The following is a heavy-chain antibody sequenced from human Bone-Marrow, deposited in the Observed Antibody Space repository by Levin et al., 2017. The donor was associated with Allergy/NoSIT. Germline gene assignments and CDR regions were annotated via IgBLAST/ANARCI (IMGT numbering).Heavy chain of an antibody. D-gene: IGHD3-3*01. CDR1: GYTFTGYY. CDR3: ARDRGFLEWLSSPSGYYYGMDV. CDR2: INPNSGGT. J-gene: IGHJ6*02. V-gene: IGHV1-2*06. Sequence: ASVKVSCKASGYTFTGYYMHWVRQAPGQGLEWMGRINPNSGGTNYAQKFQGRVTMTRDTSISTAYMELSRLRSDDTAVYYCARDRGFLEWLSSPSGYYYGMDVWGQGTTVTVSS.